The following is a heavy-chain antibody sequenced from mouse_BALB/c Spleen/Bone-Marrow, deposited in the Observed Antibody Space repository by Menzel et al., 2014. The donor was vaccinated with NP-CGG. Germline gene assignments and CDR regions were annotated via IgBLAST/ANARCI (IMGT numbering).Heavy chain of an antibody. CDR1: GYAFTDYL. V-gene: IGHV1-54*01. CDR2: INPGSGST. D-gene: IGHD2-3*01. J-gene: IGHJ2*01. CDR3: ARYDGYFDY. Sequence: VKVVESGAELVRPGTSVKVSRKASGYAFTDYLMEWLKQRPGQGLEWIGVINPGSGSTNYNEKFKDKATLTADKSSSTAYMQLSSLTSDDSAVYFCARYDGYFDYWGQGTILTVSS.